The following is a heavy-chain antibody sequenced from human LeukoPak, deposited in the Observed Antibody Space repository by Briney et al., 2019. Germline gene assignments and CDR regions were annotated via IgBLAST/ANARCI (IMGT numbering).Heavy chain of an antibody. J-gene: IGHJ6*02. CDR3: AKTRTPYYYYYGMDV. CDR1: GFTFSSYG. Sequence: PGGSLRLSCAASGFTFSSYGMHWVRQAPGKGLEWVAVISYDGSNKYYADSVKGRFTISRDNSKNTLYLQMNSLRAEDTAVYYCAKTRTPYYYYYGMDVWGQGTTVTVSS. D-gene: IGHD1-14*01. CDR2: ISYDGSNK. V-gene: IGHV3-30*18.